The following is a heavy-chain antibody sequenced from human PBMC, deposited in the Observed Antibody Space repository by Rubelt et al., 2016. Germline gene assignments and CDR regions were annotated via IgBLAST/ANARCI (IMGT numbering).Heavy chain of an antibody. D-gene: IGHD6-6*01. J-gene: IGHJ6*02. CDR2: MHPYEGDP. CDR3: ARDPHPDYSSSFYYYGMDV. V-gene: IGHV1-18*01. Sequence: QVKLVQSGADVKKPGASVKVSCKTSGYTFGFFAINWVRQAPGQGLEWVGWMHPYEGDPNPSQKVQDRVTLTTDTSTGTAYMELRSLRSEDTAVYYCARDPHPDYSSSFYYYGMDVWGQGTTVTVSS. CDR1: GYTFGFFA.